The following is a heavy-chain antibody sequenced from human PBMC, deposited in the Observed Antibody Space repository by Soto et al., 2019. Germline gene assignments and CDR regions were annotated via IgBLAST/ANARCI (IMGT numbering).Heavy chain of an antibody. CDR2: IRSKANSYAT. V-gene: IGHV3-73*01. CDR1: GFTFSGSA. J-gene: IGHJ5*02. Sequence: GGSLRLSCAASGFTFSGSAMHWVRQASGKGLEWVGRIRSKANSYATAYAASVKGRFTISRDDSKNTAYLQMNSLKTEDTAVYYCTSVGYSSGWSARFNPWGQGTLVTVSS. D-gene: IGHD6-19*01. CDR3: TSVGYSSGWSARFNP.